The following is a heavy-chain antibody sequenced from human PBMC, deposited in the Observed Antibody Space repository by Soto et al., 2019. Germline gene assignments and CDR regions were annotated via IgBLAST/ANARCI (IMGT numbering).Heavy chain of an antibody. CDR1: GGSISGSDYY. D-gene: IGHD6-19*01. CDR2: IYYTGTT. J-gene: IGHJ4*02. V-gene: IGHV4-39*01. CDR3: ADMRGQWLPRD. Sequence: QLQLQESGPGLVEPSETLSLTCTVSGGSISGSDYYWAWIRQPPGKGLEWLGTIYYTGTTYYNPSLKSRVTLSVDTSRNQFFLNLNSVSAADTAVYFCADMRGQWLPRDWGQGTLVTVFS.